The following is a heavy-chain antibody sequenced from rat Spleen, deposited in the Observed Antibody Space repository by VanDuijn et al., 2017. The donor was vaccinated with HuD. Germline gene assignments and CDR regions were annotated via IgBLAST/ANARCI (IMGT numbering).Heavy chain of an antibody. V-gene: IGHV5S13*01. Sequence: EVQLVESGGALVPPGRSLKLSCAPSGFTFSIYGMAWVRQAPTKGLEWVATISTRGGSTYYRDSVKGRFTISRDNAKSTLFLQMDSLRSEDTATYYCARLGGLRNWFAYWGQGTLVTVSS. J-gene: IGHJ3*01. CDR2: ISTRGGST. D-gene: IGHD4-3*01. CDR3: ARLGGLRNWFAY. CDR1: GFTFSIYG.